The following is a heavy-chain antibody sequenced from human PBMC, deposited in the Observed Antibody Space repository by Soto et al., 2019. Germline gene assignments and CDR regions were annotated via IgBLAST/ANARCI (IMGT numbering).Heavy chain of an antibody. CDR1: GYTFTSYA. CDR2: INAGNGNT. Sequence: ASVKVSCKASGYTFTSYAMHWVRQAPGQRLEWMGWINAGNGNTKYSQKFQGRVTITRDTSASTAYMELSSLRSEDTAVYYCARSLAVADIYYLDSWGQGTLVTVSS. D-gene: IGHD6-19*01. CDR3: ARSLAVADIYYLDS. J-gene: IGHJ4*02. V-gene: IGHV1-3*01.